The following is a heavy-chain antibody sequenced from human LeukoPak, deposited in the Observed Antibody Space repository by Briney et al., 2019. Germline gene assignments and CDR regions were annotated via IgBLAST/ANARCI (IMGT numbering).Heavy chain of an antibody. J-gene: IGHJ5*02. Sequence: PSETLSLTCTVSGGSISSYYWSWIRQPPGKGLEWIGYIYSSGSTDYNPSLKSRVTISVDTSKNQFSLKLSSVTAADTAVYYCAKARRISPAGTDWLDPWGQGTLVTVSS. CDR1: GGSISSYY. D-gene: IGHD6-13*01. V-gene: IGHV4-59*08. CDR3: AKARRISPAGTDWLDP. CDR2: IYSSGST.